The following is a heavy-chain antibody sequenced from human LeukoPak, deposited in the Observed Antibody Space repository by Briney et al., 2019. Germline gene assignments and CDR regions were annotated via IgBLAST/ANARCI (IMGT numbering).Heavy chain of an antibody. D-gene: IGHD3-16*02. V-gene: IGHV3-48*03. CDR3: ARAYDYVWGSYRYTDY. Sequence: GGSLRLSCAASGFTFSSYEMNWVRQAPGKGLEWVSYISSSGSTIYYADSVKGRFTISRDNAKNSLYLQMNSLRAEDTAVYYCARAYDYVWGSYRYTDYWGQETLVTVSS. CDR2: ISSSGSTI. CDR1: GFTFSSYE. J-gene: IGHJ4*02.